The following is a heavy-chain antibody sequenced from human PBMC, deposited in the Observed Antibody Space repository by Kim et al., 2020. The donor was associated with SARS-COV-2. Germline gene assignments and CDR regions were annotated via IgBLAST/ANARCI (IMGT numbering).Heavy chain of an antibody. D-gene: IGHD2-21*01. V-gene: IGHV3-7*01. CDR1: GFTFSTYW. J-gene: IGHJ4*02. CDR3: ASDFACGHYSDY. Sequence: GGSLRLSCAASGFTFSTYWMSWVRQAPGKGLEWLAEIKKDGSEKYYVDSVKGRFTISRDNVENSLYLQMNSLRVEDTAVYYCASDFACGHYSDYCGQVPL. CDR2: IKKDGSEK.